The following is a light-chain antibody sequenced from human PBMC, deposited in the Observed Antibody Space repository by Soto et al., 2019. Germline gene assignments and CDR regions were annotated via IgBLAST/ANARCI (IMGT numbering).Light chain of an antibody. V-gene: IGLV2-23*02. CDR2: EVS. CDR1: SSDVGSYNL. CDR3: CSYAGSSTFVV. J-gene: IGLJ2*01. Sequence: QSALTQPASVSGSPGQSITISCTGTSSDVGSYNLVSWYQQHPGKAPKLMIYEVSKLPSGVSNRFSGSKSGNTASLTISGFQAEDEADYYCCSYAGSSTFVVFGGGTKLTVL.